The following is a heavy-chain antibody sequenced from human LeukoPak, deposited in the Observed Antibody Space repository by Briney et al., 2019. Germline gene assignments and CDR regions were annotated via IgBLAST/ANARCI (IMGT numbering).Heavy chain of an antibody. CDR3: ARLRGDSPLYYFDY. Sequence: SETLSLTCTVSGGSISSYYWNWIRQPPGKGLEWIGYISYSGSTNYNPSLKSRVTISVDTSKNRFSLKLSSVTAADTAMYYCARLRGDSPLYYFDYWGQGTLVTVSS. J-gene: IGHJ4*02. CDR2: ISYSGST. V-gene: IGHV4-59*08. D-gene: IGHD3-16*01. CDR1: GGSISSYY.